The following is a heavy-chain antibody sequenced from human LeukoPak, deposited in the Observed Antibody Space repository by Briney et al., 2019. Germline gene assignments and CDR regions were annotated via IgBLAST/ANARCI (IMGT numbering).Heavy chain of an antibody. CDR3: ARGGLVFIVGATSAFDI. Sequence: ASVKVSCKASGYTFTGYYMHWVRQAPGQGLEWMGWINPNSGGTNYAQKFQGRVTMTRDTSISTAYMELSRLRSDDTAVYYCARGGLVFIVGATSAFDIWGQGTMVTVSS. D-gene: IGHD1-26*01. CDR2: INPNSGGT. CDR1: GYTFTGYY. J-gene: IGHJ3*02. V-gene: IGHV1-2*02.